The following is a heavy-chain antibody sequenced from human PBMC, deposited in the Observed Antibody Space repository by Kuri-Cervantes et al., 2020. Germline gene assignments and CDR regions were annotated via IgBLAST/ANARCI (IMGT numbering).Heavy chain of an antibody. J-gene: IGHJ6*02. V-gene: IGHV4-34*01. CDR1: GGSFSGYY. CDR2: INHSGST. Sequence: SQTLSLTCAVYGGSFSGYYWSWIRQPPGKGLECIGEINHSGSTNYNPSLTSRVTISVDTSKNQFSLKLSSVTAADTAVYYCARELRYGSGTRTKNGMDVWGQGTTVTVSS. D-gene: IGHD3-10*01. CDR3: ARELRYGSGTRTKNGMDV.